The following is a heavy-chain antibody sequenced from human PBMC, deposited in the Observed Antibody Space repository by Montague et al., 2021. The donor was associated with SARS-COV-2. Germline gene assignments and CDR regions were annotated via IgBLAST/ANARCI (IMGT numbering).Heavy chain of an antibody. D-gene: IGHD4-11*01. CDR3: ARHLRVTTVTSHMSHYDMDV. CDR1: GDSISNYS. J-gene: IGHJ6*02. CDR2: IYYSGST. V-gene: IGHV4-59*08. Sequence: SETLSLTCSVSGDSISNYSWSWIRQSPGKGLEWIGYIYYSGSTNYNPSLTSRVTISVDTSKNQVSLKLASVTAADTAVYYCARHLRVTTVTSHMSHYDMDVWGQGTTVTVSS.